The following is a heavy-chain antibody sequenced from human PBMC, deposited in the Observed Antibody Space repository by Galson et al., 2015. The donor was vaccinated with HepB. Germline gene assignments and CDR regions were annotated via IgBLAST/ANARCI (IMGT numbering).Heavy chain of an antibody. CDR2: ISGSSSTI. V-gene: IGHV3-48*01. Sequence: SLRLSCAASGFTFSSYSMNWVRQAPGKGLEWVSYISGSSSTIYYADSVKGRFTISRDNAKNSLYLQMNSLRAEDTAVYYCARGYSSGWYLQDAFDIWGQGTMVTVSS. D-gene: IGHD6-19*01. J-gene: IGHJ3*02. CDR3: ARGYSSGWYLQDAFDI. CDR1: GFTFSSYS.